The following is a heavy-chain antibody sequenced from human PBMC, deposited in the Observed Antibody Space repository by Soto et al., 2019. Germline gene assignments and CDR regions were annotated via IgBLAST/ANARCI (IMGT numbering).Heavy chain of an antibody. V-gene: IGHV3-7*05. Sequence: EVQLVESGGGLVQPGGSLRLSCAASGFTVSIYWMKWVRQTPVKGLEWVANINQDGSEKNYVDSARGRFTISRDNAKNSLYLQMSSLRAEDTAIYYCARGPGGSNDGTFNYWGQGALVTVSS. CDR2: INQDGSEK. CDR1: GFTVSIYW. J-gene: IGHJ4*02. CDR3: ARGPGGSNDGTFNY. D-gene: IGHD2-15*01.